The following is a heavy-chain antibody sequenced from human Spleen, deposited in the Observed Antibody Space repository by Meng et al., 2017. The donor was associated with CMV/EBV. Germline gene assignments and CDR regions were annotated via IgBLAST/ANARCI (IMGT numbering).Heavy chain of an antibody. J-gene: IGHJ6*02. CDR1: GYTFTSYD. CDR2: ITDYNANT. CDR3: ARINYWGQEPGFDV. Sequence: ASVKVSCKASGYTFTSYDINWVRQAPGQGLEWMGWITDYNANTNSAEKFQGRVTMTRDTSTSTGYLELRNLTYDDTAIYYCARINYWGQEPGFDVWGQGTPVTVS. D-gene: IGHD3-16*01. V-gene: IGHV1-18*01.